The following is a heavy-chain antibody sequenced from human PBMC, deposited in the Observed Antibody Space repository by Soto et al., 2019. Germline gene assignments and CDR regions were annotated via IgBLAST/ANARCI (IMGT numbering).Heavy chain of an antibody. V-gene: IGHV4-39*01. CDR1: GGSISSSSYY. J-gene: IGHJ3*02. Sequence: SETLSLTCTVSGGSISSSSYYWGWIRQPPGKGLEWIGSIYYSGSTYYNPSLKSRVTISVDTSKNQFSLKLSSVTAADTAVYYCARQEWSRITMVREPDGDAFDIWGQGTMVTVSS. D-gene: IGHD3-10*01. CDR2: IYYSGST. CDR3: ARQEWSRITMVREPDGDAFDI.